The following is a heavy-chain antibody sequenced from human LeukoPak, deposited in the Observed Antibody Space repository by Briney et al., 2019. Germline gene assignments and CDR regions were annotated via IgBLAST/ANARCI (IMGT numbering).Heavy chain of an antibody. CDR2: IYYSGST. Sequence: PSETLSLTCTVSGGSISSGGYYWSWIRQHPGKGLEWIGYIYYSGSTYYNPSLKSRVTISVDTSKNQFSLKLSSVTAADTAVYYCARVGLQEAYYCDYWGQGTLVTVSS. V-gene: IGHV4-31*03. D-gene: IGHD4-11*01. J-gene: IGHJ4*02. CDR3: ARVGLQEAYYCDY. CDR1: GGSISSGGYY.